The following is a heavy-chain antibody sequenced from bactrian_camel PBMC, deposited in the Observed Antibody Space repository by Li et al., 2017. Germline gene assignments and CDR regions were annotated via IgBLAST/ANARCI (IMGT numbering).Heavy chain of an antibody. Sequence: VQLVESGGGTAQTGGSLRLSCAASGFTFSNYAMSWVRQAPGKGLEWVSSVSDRGKTTYYEDLLKGRFTVSRDNVKNTVYLQMNSLEPEDTAKYYCVRGSVSNAYGLGTANNYWGQGTQVTVS. J-gene: IGHJ4*01. CDR3: VRGSVSNAYGLGTANNY. D-gene: IGHD1*01. V-gene: IGHV3S40*01. CDR1: GFTFSNYA. CDR2: VSDRGKTT.